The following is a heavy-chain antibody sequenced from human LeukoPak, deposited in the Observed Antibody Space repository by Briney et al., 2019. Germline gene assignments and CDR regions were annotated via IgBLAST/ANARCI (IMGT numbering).Heavy chain of an antibody. CDR2: IYNTGRT. V-gene: IGHV4-59*01. CDR1: GGSISGFY. J-gene: IGHJ4*02. CDR3: ARQSVEMSTISYFDN. D-gene: IGHD5-24*01. Sequence: PSATLSLTCTVSGGSISGFYWSWIRPPPGKGLEWIGYIYNTGRTNYNPSLKSRVTISLDTSKNQFSLKLSSVSAADTAVYYCARQSVEMSTISYFDNWGQGTLVTVSS.